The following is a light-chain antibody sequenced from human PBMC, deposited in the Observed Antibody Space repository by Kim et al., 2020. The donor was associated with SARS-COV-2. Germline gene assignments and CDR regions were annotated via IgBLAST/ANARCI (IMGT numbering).Light chain of an antibody. V-gene: IGKV3-11*01. CDR2: AAS. CDR1: QSVSSN. J-gene: IGKJ4*01. CDR3: QQRSNWPPLT. Sequence: FPGERATHPYRASQSVSSNLAWYRQKPAQATRLLIYAASNTTAGLPARFSGSGSGTDFTLTISSLEPDYFAFYYCQQRSNWPPLTFGAGTKVGIK.